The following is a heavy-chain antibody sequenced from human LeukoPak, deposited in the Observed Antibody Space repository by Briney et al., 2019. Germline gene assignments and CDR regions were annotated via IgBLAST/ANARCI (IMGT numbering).Heavy chain of an antibody. CDR1: GFTVSSNY. CDR2: IYSGGST. CDR3: ARDPAGAVDY. D-gene: IGHD1-26*01. V-gene: IGHV3-66*02. J-gene: IGHJ4*02. Sequence: GSLRLSCAASGFTVSSNYMSWVRQAPGKGLEWVSVIYSGGSTYYADSVRGRFTISRDNSKNTLYLQMNSLRAEDTAVYYCARDPAGAVDYWGQGTLVTVSS.